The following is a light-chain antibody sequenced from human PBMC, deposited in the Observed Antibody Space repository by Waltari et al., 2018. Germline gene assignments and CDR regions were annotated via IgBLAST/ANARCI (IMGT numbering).Light chain of an antibody. CDR2: EVS. J-gene: IGLJ3*02. V-gene: IGLV2-14*01. CDR3: SSFTYTTTLV. Sequence: QSALTQTASVSGSLGQSITISCTGTSRDVGGYGQVSWYQQHPGKAPELIIYEVSKRPSGVFDWFSGSKSGNTASLTISGLQADDEADFYCSSFTYTTTLVFGGGTKLTVL. CDR1: SRDVGGYGQ.